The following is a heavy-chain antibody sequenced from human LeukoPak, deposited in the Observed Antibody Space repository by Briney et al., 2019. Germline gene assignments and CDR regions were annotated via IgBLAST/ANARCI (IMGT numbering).Heavy chain of an antibody. CDR2: ISDSGGSK. CDR1: GFTLSIYA. V-gene: IGHV3-23*01. Sequence: GGSLTLSCAAWGFTLSIYAMIGVRQAPGEGLEGVSDISDSGGSKSYAESARGRFTIFRDNSRNTLYLQMNSLRADDTAVCYCAKVRGRVVAPDFGYYFDYWGQGTLVTVSS. J-gene: IGHJ4*02. D-gene: IGHD2-15*01. CDR3: AKVRGRVVAPDFGYYFDY.